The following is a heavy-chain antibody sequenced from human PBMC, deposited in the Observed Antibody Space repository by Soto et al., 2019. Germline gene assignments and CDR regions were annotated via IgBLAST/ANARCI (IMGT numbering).Heavy chain of an antibody. CDR3: ARATITMVRGVIIKYFDY. CDR1: GGSFSCYY. CDR2: INHSGST. V-gene: IGHV4-34*01. D-gene: IGHD3-10*01. J-gene: IGHJ4*02. Sequence: SETLSLTCAVYGGSFSCYYWSWIRQPPGKGLEWIGEINHSGSTNYNPSLKSRVTISVDTSKNQFSLKLSSVTAADTAVYYCARATITMVRGVIIKYFDYWGQGTLVTVSS.